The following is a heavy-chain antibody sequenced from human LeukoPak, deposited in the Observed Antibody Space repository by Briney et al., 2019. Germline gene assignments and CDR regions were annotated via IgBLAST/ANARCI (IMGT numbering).Heavy chain of an antibody. J-gene: IGHJ4*02. CDR3: ASNYDYGSFDY. V-gene: IGHV3-53*01. CDR1: GFTVSSNY. CDR2: IYSGGST. D-gene: IGHD4-17*01. Sequence: GGSLRLSCAASGFTVSSNYMSWVRQAPGKGLEWVSVIYSGGSTYYADSVKGRFTISRDNSKNTLYLQMNSLRAEDTAVYYCASNYDYGSFDYWGQGTLVTVSS.